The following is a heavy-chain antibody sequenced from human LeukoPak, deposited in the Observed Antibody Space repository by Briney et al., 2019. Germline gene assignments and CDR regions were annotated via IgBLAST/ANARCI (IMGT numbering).Heavy chain of an antibody. CDR1: GGSISSYY. J-gene: IGHJ5*02. V-gene: IGHV4-4*07. D-gene: IGHD3-22*01. Sequence: SETLSLTCTVSGGSISSYYWSWIRQPAGKGLEWIGRIYTSGSTNYNPSLKSRVTMSVDTSKNQFSLKLSSVTAADTVVYYCARDGSYYYDSSGPFDPWGQGTLVTVSS. CDR2: IYTSGST. CDR3: ARDGSYYYDSSGPFDP.